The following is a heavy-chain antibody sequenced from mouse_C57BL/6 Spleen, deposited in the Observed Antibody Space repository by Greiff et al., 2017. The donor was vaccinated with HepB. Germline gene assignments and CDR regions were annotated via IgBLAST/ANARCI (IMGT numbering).Heavy chain of an antibody. CDR3: ARGGVYYFDY. CDR1: GYSITSGYY. CDR2: ISYDGSN. V-gene: IGHV3-6*01. Sequence: EVQVVESGPGLVKPSQSLSLTCSVTGYSITSGYYWNWIRQFPGNKLEWMGYISYDGSNNYNPSLKNRISITRDTSKNQFFLKLNSVTTEDTATYYCARGGVYYFDYWGQGTTLTVSS. J-gene: IGHJ2*01.